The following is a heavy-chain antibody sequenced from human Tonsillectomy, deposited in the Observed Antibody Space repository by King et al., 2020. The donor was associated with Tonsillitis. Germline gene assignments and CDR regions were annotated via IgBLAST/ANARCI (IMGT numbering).Heavy chain of an antibody. J-gene: IGHJ5*02. CDR2: IDTSGST. D-gene: IGHD3-10*01. CDR1: GASISSGTYY. Sequence: PLQESGPGLVKSSQTLSLTCTVSGASISSGTYYWSWIRQPAGKGLEWIGRIDTSGSTKYNPSLKSRVTLSIDTPQNQFSLKLTSMTASDTAVYYCARNRLWFGEEPNWFDPWGQGTQVTVSS. V-gene: IGHV4-61*02. CDR3: ARNRLWFGEEPNWFDP.